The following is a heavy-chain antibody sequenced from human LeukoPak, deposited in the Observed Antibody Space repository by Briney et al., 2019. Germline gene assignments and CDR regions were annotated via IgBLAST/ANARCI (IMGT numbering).Heavy chain of an antibody. CDR1: GFTFSSYA. CDR2: ISGSGGST. D-gene: IGHD6-19*01. Sequence: GGSLRLSCAASGFTFSSYAMSWVRQAPGKGLEWVSAISGSGGSTYYADSVKGRFTISRDNSKNTLYLQMNSLRADATAVYYCAKDPRIAVALYYFDYWGQGTLVTVSS. J-gene: IGHJ4*02. V-gene: IGHV3-23*01. CDR3: AKDPRIAVALYYFDY.